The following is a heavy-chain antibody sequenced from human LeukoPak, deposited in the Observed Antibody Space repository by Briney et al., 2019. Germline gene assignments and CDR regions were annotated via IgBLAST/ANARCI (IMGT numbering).Heavy chain of an antibody. J-gene: IGHJ4*02. V-gene: IGHV3-30*03. CDR2: ISYDGSNK. Sequence: GGSLRLSCAASGFTFSSYGMHWVRQAPGKGLEWVAVISYDGSNKYYADSVKGRFTISRDNSKNTLYLQMNSLRAEDTAVYYCAILGPFSSSPSFDYWGQGTLVTVSS. CDR1: GFTFSSYG. CDR3: AILGPFSSSPSFDY. D-gene: IGHD6-6*01.